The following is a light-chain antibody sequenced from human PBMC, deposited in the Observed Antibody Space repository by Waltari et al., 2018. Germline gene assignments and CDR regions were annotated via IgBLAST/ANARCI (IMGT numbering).Light chain of an antibody. Sequence: HSALTQPASVSGSPGQSIPISGPGTSSDVGGYDLVSGSQKHPGKVPKLIIFDVTNRPSGVSNRFSGSKSGNTASLTISGLQAEDEADYYCSSYTNTTPSVFGSGTQVTVL. CDR1: SSDVGGYDL. CDR3: SSYTNTTPSV. CDR2: DVT. J-gene: IGLJ6*01. V-gene: IGLV2-14*03.